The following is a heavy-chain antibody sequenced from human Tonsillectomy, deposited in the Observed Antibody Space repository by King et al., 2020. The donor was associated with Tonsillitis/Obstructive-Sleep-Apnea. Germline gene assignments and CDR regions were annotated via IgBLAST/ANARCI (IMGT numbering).Heavy chain of an antibody. CDR1: GYSFTSYW. V-gene: IGHV5-51*01. CDR3: ARILGYCTSTSCYNWYFDL. D-gene: IGHD2-2*02. CDR2: IYQGDADT. Sequence: VQLVESGAEVKKPGESLKISCKGSGYSFTSYWIGWVRQVPGKGLEWMGIIYQGDADTRYSPSFQGQVTISADKSISTAYLQWSSLKASDTAMYYCARILGYCTSTSCYNWYFDLWGRGTLVTVSS. J-gene: IGHJ2*01.